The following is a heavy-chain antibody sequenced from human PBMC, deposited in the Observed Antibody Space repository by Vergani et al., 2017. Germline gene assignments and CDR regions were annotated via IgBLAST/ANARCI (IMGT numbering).Heavy chain of an antibody. V-gene: IGHV1-2*02. J-gene: IGHJ4*02. D-gene: IGHD3-10*01. CDR1: GYTFSSYG. CDR3: ARTRSSGYYGSGSYYGDYFDY. Sequence: HVEMVQSGAEAKKPGASVKVSCKASGYTFSSYGVTWVRQAPGQGLEWMGWINPNSGGTNYAQKFQGRVTMTRDTSISTAYMELSRLRSDDTAVYYCARTRSSGYYGSGSYYGDYFDYWGQGTLVTVSS. CDR2: INPNSGGT.